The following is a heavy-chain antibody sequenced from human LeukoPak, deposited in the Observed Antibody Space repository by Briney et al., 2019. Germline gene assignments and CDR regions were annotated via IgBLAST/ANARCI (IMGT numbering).Heavy chain of an antibody. J-gene: IGHJ6*03. CDR1: GFIFSTYN. CDR2: ITSSSSYI. Sequence: GESLRLSCAASGFIFSTYNMNWVRQAPGKGLEWVSSITSSSSYIYYADSVKGRFTISRDNAKSSLYLQMNSLRDEDTAVYYCARDPYSGSYGDYYYYYIDVWGKGTTVTVSS. D-gene: IGHD1-26*01. CDR3: ARDPYSGSYGDYYYYYIDV. V-gene: IGHV3-21*01.